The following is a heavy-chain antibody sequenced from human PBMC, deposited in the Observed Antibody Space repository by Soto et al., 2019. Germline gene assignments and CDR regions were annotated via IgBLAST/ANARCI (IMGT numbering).Heavy chain of an antibody. J-gene: IGHJ4*02. Sequence: GGSLRLSCAASGFTFSSYWMSWVRQAPGKGLEWVANIKQDGSEKYYVDSVKGRFTISRDNAKNSLYLQMNSLRAEDAAVYYCARGSRQQLEPDIDYWGQGTLVTVSS. CDR1: GFTFSSYW. CDR3: ARGSRQQLEPDIDY. CDR2: IKQDGSEK. V-gene: IGHV3-7*01. D-gene: IGHD6-13*01.